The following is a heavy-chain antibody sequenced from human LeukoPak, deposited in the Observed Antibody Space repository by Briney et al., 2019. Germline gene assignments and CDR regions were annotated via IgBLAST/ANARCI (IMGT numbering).Heavy chain of an antibody. J-gene: IGHJ4*02. CDR2: IYHSGST. V-gene: IGHV4-30-2*01. CDR3: ARDSQIYKSFGWYFHS. Sequence: SETLSLTCTVSGGSIRSAEYYWSWIRQPPGKGLEWIGYIYHSGSTYYNPSLKSRLTMSLDRSKNQFSLNLSSVTAADTAVYYCARDSQIYKSFGWYFHSWGQGTLVTVSS. D-gene: IGHD3-10*01. CDR1: GGSIRSAEYY.